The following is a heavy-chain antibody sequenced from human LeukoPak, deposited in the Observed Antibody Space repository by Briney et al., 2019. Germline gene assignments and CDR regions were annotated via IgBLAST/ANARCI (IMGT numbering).Heavy chain of an antibody. J-gene: IGHJ6*02. CDR2: ISWNSGSI. Sequence: AGGSLRLSCAASGFTFDDYAMHWVRQAPGKGLEWVSGISWNSGSIGYADSVKGRFTISRDNAKNTLYLQMNSLRAEDTAVYYCATVVPAAISYDFWSGYYPDYYYGMDVWGQGTAVTVSS. CDR3: ATVVPAAISYDFWSGYYPDYYYGMDV. V-gene: IGHV3-9*01. D-gene: IGHD3-3*01. CDR1: GFTFDDYA.